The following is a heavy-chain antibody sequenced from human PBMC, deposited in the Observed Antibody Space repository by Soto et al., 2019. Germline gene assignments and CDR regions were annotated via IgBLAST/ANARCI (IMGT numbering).Heavy chain of an antibody. CDR3: ARWNGFGDS. D-gene: IGHD1-1*01. CDR1: GFSLGPYG. J-gene: IGHJ5*01. CDR2: FSGGSGAI. V-gene: IGHV3-23*01. Sequence: QLLQSGGGLVQPGGSLRLSCAVSGFSLGPYGVTWVRQTPEKGLEWVTGFSGGSGAIFYADSVRGRFTISRDSSTAYLQMNIPRPEDTAVYFCARWNGFGDSWGHGSRVTVSS.